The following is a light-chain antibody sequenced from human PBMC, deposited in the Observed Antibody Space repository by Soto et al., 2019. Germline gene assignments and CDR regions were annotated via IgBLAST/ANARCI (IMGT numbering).Light chain of an antibody. V-gene: IGKV3-20*01. CDR1: QSVSSNY. Sequence: EIVLTQSPGTLSLSPGERATLSCRASQSVSSNYLAWYQQKSGQAPRLLIYGASSRATGIPDRFSGSGSGTDFTLTVSRLEPEDSAVYYCQQYGGSPSITFGQGTRLEIK. J-gene: IGKJ5*01. CDR3: QQYGGSPSIT. CDR2: GAS.